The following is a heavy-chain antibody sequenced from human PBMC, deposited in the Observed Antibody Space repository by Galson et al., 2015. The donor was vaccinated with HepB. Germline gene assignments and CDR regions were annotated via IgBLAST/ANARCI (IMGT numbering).Heavy chain of an antibody. J-gene: IGHJ6*02. CDR2: INTNTGNP. V-gene: IGHV7-4-1*02. CDR1: GYTFTSYA. CDR3: ARTHGIGYGSGSRYYYYYYGMDV. D-gene: IGHD3-10*01. Sequence: SVKVSCKASGYTFTSYAMNWVRQAPGQGLEWMGWINTNTGNPTYAQGFTGRFVFSLDTSVSTAYLQISSLKAEDTAVYYCARTHGIGYGSGSRYYYYYYGMDVWGQGTTVTVSS.